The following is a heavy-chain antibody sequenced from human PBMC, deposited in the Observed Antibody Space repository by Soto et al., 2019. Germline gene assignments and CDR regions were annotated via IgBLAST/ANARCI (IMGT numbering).Heavy chain of an antibody. CDR3: AGLTVGTMTTRGYYGMDV. J-gene: IGHJ6*02. V-gene: IGHV3-48*02. CDR1: GFTFSSYS. D-gene: IGHD3-22*01. Sequence: EVQLVESGGGLVQPGGSLRLSCAASGFTFSSYSMNWVRQAPGKGLEWVSYISSSSSTIYYADSVKGRFTISRDNAKNSLYLQMNSLRDEDTAVYYCAGLTVGTMTTRGYYGMDVWGQGTTVTVSS. CDR2: ISSSSSTI.